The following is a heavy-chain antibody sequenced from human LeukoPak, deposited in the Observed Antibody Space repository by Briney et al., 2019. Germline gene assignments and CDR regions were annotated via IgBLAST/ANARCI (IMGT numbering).Heavy chain of an antibody. Sequence: KPSETLSLTCAVFGGSFSGNYWSWIRQPPGKGLEWIGRISTSGSTNYNPSLKSRVTMSIDTSKKQFSLKLSSVTAADTAVYYCTRDFSGYHWFYDYWGQGTLVTVSS. D-gene: IGHD5-12*01. CDR1: GGSFSGNY. J-gene: IGHJ4*02. CDR2: ISTSGST. CDR3: TRDFSGYHWFYDY. V-gene: IGHV4-4*07.